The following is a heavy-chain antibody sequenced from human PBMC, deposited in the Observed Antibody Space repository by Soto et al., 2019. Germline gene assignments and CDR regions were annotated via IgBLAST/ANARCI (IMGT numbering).Heavy chain of an antibody. D-gene: IGHD3-9*01. V-gene: IGHV1-18*01. Sequence: ASAKLSWEACRDGFTSCGRWWVRQAPGQGLEWMGWISAYNGNTNYAQKLQGRVTMTTDTSTSTAYMELRSLRSDDTAVYYCARVQEPLRYFDKAPSALFDYWGNRTPVTVSS. CDR2: ISAYNGNT. CDR3: ARVQEPLRYFDKAPSALFDY. J-gene: IGHJ4*01. CDR1: RDGFTSCG.